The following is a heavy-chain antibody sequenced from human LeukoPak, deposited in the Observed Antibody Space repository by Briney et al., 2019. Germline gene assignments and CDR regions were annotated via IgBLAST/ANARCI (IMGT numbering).Heavy chain of an antibody. Sequence: ASVKVSCKASGGTFSTYAISWVRQAPGQGLEWMGRIIPILGTSNYAQKFKGRVTLTADKSTTTAYMELSSLGSEDTAMYYCTSLVSGTAVWGQGTTVTVSS. CDR3: TSLVSGTAV. CDR1: GGTFSTYA. V-gene: IGHV1-69*04. CDR2: IIPILGTS. J-gene: IGHJ6*02. D-gene: IGHD5/OR15-5a*01.